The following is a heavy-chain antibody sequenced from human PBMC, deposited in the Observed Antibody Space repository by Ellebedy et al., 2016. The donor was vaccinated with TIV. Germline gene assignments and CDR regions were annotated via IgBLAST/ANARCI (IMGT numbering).Heavy chain of an antibody. CDR3: AREEYYDILTGYSISGFDY. CDR2: IIPILDIA. V-gene: IGHV1-69*04. J-gene: IGHJ4*02. Sequence: ASVKVSCKASGYTFTSYGISWVRQAPGQGLEWMGRIIPILDIANYAQKFQGRVTITADKSTSRAYMELSSLRSEDTAVYYCAREEYYDILTGYSISGFDYWGQGTLVTVSS. CDR1: GYTFTSYG. D-gene: IGHD3-9*01.